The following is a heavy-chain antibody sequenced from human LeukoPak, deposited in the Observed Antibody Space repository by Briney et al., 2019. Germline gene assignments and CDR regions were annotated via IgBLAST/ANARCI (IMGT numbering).Heavy chain of an antibody. J-gene: IGHJ4*02. CDR3: AKDGGPYCTSTSCPGLGFDY. V-gene: IGHV3-9*03. CDR2: INWNSGSL. CDR1: GFTFSTYW. Sequence: HPGGSLRLSCAASGFTFSTYWMHWVRQAPGKGLEWVSGINWNSGSLGYADSVKGRFTISRDNAKNSLYLQMNSLRAEDMALYYCAKDGGPYCTSTSCPGLGFDYWGQGTLVTVSS. D-gene: IGHD2-2*01.